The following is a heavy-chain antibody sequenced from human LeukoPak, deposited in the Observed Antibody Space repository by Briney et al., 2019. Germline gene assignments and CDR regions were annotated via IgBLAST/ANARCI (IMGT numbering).Heavy chain of an antibody. D-gene: IGHD6-13*01. Sequence: GESLKISCKGSGYSFTSYWIGWVRQMPGKGLEWMGIIYPGDSDTRYSPSFQGQVTISADESISTAYLQWSSLKASDTAMYYCARRASSSWTDNWFDPWGQGTLVTVSS. J-gene: IGHJ5*02. CDR2: IYPGDSDT. V-gene: IGHV5-51*01. CDR1: GYSFTSYW. CDR3: ARRASSSWTDNWFDP.